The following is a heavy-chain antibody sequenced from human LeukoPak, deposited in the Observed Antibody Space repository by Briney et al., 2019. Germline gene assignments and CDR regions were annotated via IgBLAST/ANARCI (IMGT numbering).Heavy chain of an antibody. CDR3: ARDRGIAAAGTVVDYYYYMDV. V-gene: IGHV4-59*01. J-gene: IGHJ6*03. CDR1: GGSISSYY. D-gene: IGHD6-13*01. CDR2: IYYRGTT. Sequence: SETLSLTCTVSGGSISSYYWSWIRQPPGKGLEWVGQIYYRGTTNYNPSLKSRVTISIDTSKNQFSLKLNSVTAADTAVYYCARDRGIAAAGTVVDYYYYMDVWGKGTTVTVSS.